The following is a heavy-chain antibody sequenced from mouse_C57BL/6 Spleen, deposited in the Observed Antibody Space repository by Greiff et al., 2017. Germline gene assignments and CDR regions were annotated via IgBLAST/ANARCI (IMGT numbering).Heavy chain of an antibody. CDR3: ARESEGYCGPSEDYAMDY. CDR1: GYTFTSYG. V-gene: IGHV1-81*01. CDR2: IYPRSGNT. D-gene: IGHD1-1*02. Sequence: VKLQQSGAELARPGASVKLSCKASGYTFTSYGISWVKQRTGQGLEWIGEIYPRSGNTYYNEKFKGKATLTADKSSSTAYMELRSLTSEDSAVYFCARESEGYCGPSEDYAMDYWGQGTSVTVSS. J-gene: IGHJ4*01.